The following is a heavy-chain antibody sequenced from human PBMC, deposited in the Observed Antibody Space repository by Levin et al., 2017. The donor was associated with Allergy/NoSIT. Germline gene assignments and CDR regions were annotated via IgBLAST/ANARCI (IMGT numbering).Heavy chain of an antibody. Sequence: ESLKISCTVSGGSISSYYWSWIRQPPGKGLEWIGYIYYSGSTNYNPSLKSRVTISVDTSKNQFSLKLSSVTAADTAVYYCARDLTGTTEWYYYYYGMDVWGQGTTVTVSS. J-gene: IGHJ6*02. CDR2: IYYSGST. CDR3: ARDLTGTTEWYYYYYGMDV. CDR1: GGSISSYY. D-gene: IGHD1-7*01. V-gene: IGHV4-59*01.